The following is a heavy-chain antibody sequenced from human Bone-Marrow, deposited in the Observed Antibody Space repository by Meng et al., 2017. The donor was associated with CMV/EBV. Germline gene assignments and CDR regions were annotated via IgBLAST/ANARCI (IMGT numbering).Heavy chain of an antibody. J-gene: IGHJ6*02. D-gene: IGHD2-2*01. CDR2: INWNGGST. V-gene: IGHV3-20*04. CDR1: GFTFSDYY. CDR3: ARDQTDIVVVPASTSYYYGMDF. Sequence: GESLKISCAASGFTFSDYYMSWIRQAPGKGLEWVSGINWNGGSTGYADSVKGRFTISRDNAKNSLYLQMNSLRAEDTAVYYCARDQTDIVVVPASTSYYYGMDFWGQGTTVTVSS.